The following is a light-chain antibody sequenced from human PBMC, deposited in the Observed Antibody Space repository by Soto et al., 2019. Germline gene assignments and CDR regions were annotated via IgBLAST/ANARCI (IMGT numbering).Light chain of an antibody. Sequence: QSVLTQPVSVSGSPGQSVTISCTGTSSDVGGYNYVSWYQHHPGKAPKLMLYGVSDRPSGISNRFSGSKSGNTASLTISGLQAEDEADYYCCSYAGSFTYVFGTGTKLTVL. CDR1: SSDVGGYNY. CDR2: GVS. V-gene: IGLV2-14*01. J-gene: IGLJ1*01. CDR3: CSYAGSFTYV.